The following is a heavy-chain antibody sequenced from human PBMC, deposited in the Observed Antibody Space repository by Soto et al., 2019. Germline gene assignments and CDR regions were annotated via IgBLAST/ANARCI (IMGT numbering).Heavy chain of an antibody. J-gene: IGHJ6*03. CDR3: AAGRITMVRGNPSYYMAV. CDR1: GYTFTSYG. CDR2: ISAYNANT. Sequence: ASVKVSCKVSGYTFTSYGISWVRQAPGQGLEWMGWISAYNANTNYAQKLQGRVTMTTDTSTSTAYMELRSLRSDDTAVYYCAAGRITMVRGNPSYYMAVWGNGTTVTVSS. V-gene: IGHV1-18*01. D-gene: IGHD3-10*01.